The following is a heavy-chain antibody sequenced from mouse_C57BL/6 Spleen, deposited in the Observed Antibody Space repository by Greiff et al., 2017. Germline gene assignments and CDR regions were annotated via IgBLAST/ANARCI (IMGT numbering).Heavy chain of an antibody. CDR3: AKTGYDYDAWFAY. CDR1: GFSLTSYG. Sequence: VQLQQSGPGLVQPSQSLSITCTVSGFSLTSYGVHWVRQSPGKGLEWLGVIWRGGSTDYTAAFMSRLSITKDNSKSQVFFKMNSRQADDTARYYCAKTGYDYDAWFAYWGQGTLVTVSA. D-gene: IGHD2-4*01. CDR2: IWRGGST. J-gene: IGHJ3*01. V-gene: IGHV2-5*01.